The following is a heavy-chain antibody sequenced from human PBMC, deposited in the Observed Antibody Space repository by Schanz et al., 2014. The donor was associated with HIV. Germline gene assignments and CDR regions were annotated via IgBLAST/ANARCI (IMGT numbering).Heavy chain of an antibody. CDR2: ISSGSDYT. D-gene: IGHD2-15*01. CDR3: AREDCSGGSCFSNYYYYAMDV. V-gene: IGHV3-21*01. CDR1: GFTFDSQS. Sequence: EVQLVESGGGLVKPGGSLRLSCAASGFTFDSQSMNWVRQAPGKGLEWVSSISSGSDYTYYAESLTGRFTISRDNAKNSLFLHMNSLRAEDTAVYYCAREDCSGGSCFSNYYYYAMDVWGQGTTVTVSS. J-gene: IGHJ6*02.